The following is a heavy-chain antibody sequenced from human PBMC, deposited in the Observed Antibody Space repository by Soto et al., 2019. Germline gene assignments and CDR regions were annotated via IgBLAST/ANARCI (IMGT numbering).Heavy chain of an antibody. Sequence: GGSLRLSCAASGFTFSSYSMNWVRQAPGKGLEWVSSISSSSSYIYYADSVKGRFTISRDNAKNSLYLQMNSLRAEDTAVYYCARDQVGELFGAPDAFDTWGQGTMVTVSS. J-gene: IGHJ3*02. CDR3: ARDQVGELFGAPDAFDT. D-gene: IGHD3-10*01. CDR2: ISSSSSYI. CDR1: GFTFSSYS. V-gene: IGHV3-21*01.